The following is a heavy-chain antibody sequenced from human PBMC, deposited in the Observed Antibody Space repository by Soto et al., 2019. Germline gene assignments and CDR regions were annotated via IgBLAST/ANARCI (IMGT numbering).Heavy chain of an antibody. V-gene: IGHV1-8*01. D-gene: IGHD2-2*01. CDR2: MNPNSGNT. Sequence: SVKVTCKASGYTYTSNDSNWVRQATGQGLEWMGWMNPNSGNTGYAQKFQGRVTMTRNTSISTAYMELSSLRSEDTAVYYCARGNIVVVPAAFSREYYYYMDVWGKGTTVTVSS. J-gene: IGHJ6*03. CDR1: GYTYTSND. CDR3: ARGNIVVVPAAFSREYYYYMDV.